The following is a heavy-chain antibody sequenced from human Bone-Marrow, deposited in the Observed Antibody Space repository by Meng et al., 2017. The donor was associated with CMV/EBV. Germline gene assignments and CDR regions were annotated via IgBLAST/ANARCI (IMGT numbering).Heavy chain of an antibody. CDR3: ARDVGGLNDQLQYNWFDP. V-gene: IGHV1-46*01. CDR1: GYTFTSYY. J-gene: IGHJ5*02. Sequence: ASVKVSCKASGYTFTSYYMHWVRQAPGQGLEWMGIINPSGGSTSYAQKFQGRVTMTRDTSTSTVYMELSRLRSDDTAVYYCARDVGGLNDQLQYNWFDPWGQGTLVTVPQ. D-gene: IGHD2-2*01. CDR2: INPSGGST.